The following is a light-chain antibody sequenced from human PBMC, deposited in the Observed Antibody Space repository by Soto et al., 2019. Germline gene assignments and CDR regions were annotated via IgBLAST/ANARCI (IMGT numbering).Light chain of an antibody. CDR2: KAS. Sequence: DIQMTQSPSTLSGSVGDRVTITCRASQTISSWLAWYQKKPGKAPKILIYKASTLKSGVPSRFSGSGSGTEFNLTISRLQTEDFATYDCQQVNSYPLTFGGGTKVDIK. CDR3: QQVNSYPLT. J-gene: IGKJ4*01. CDR1: QTISSW. V-gene: IGKV1-5*03.